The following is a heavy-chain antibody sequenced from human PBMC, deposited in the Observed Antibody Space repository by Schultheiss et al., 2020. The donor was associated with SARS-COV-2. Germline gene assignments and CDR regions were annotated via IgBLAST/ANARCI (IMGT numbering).Heavy chain of an antibody. CDR3: ARGAWGDYGDY. Sequence: GESLKISCAASGFTFTSYALHWVRQAPGTGLEWVAVISYDGSNKYYADSVKGRFTISRDNAKNSLYLQMNSLRAEDTAVYYCARGAWGDYGDYWGQGTLVTVSS. J-gene: IGHJ4*02. CDR1: GFTFTSYA. D-gene: IGHD4-17*01. CDR2: ISYDGSNK. V-gene: IGHV3-30*04.